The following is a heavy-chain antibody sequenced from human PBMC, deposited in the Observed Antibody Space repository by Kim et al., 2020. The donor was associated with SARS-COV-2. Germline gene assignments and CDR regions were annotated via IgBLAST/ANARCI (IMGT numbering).Heavy chain of an antibody. D-gene: IGHD6-13*01. CDR2: IWYDGSNK. Sequence: GGSLRLSCAASGFTFSSYGMHWVRQAPGKGLEWVAVIWYDGSNKYYADSVKGRFTISRDNSKNTLYLQMNSLRAEDTAVYYCARDPRQLAEYYYYGMDVWGQGTTVTVSS. CDR3: ARDPRQLAEYYYYGMDV. CDR1: GFTFSSYG. V-gene: IGHV3-33*01. J-gene: IGHJ6*02.